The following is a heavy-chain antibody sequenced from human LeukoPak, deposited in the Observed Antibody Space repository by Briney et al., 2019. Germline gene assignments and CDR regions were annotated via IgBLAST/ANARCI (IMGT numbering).Heavy chain of an antibody. D-gene: IGHD5-24*01. CDR3: VKAPGEKATMWLHYVDY. CDR2: ISSNGGST. V-gene: IGHV3-64D*09. Sequence: GGSLRLSCSVCGFTFSRYAMHWVRQTPGKGLEHVSGISSNGGSTYYADSVKGRFTISRDNSKNTLYLQMSSLRAEDTAVYYCVKAPGEKATMWLHYVDYWGPGTLVTVSS. J-gene: IGHJ4*02. CDR1: GFTFSRYA.